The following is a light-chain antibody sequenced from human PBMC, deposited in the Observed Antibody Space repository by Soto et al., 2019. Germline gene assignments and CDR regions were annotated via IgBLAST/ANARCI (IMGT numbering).Light chain of an antibody. CDR3: QQRSNWPLT. J-gene: IGKJ4*01. CDR2: EAS. CDR1: QSVINY. Sequence: EIVLTQSPATLSMSPGERATLSCRASQSVINYLAWYQQKPGQAPRLLIYEASNRASGIPARFSSRGSGTDFTLTISSLETEDFAVYYCQQRSNWPLTFGGGTKVEIK. V-gene: IGKV3-11*01.